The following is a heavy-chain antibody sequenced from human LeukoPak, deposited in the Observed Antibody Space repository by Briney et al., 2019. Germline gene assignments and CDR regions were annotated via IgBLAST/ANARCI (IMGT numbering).Heavy chain of an antibody. J-gene: IGHJ4*02. Sequence: GRSLRLSCAASGFTFSTYEMNWVSQAPGKGLEWVSYISSSGSAIYYADSVKGRFTISRDNAKNSLYLQMNSLRAEDTAIYYCAREGSITYWGQGTLVTVSS. D-gene: IGHD3-10*01. CDR3: AREGSITY. CDR1: GFTFSTYE. CDR2: ISSSGSAI. V-gene: IGHV3-48*03.